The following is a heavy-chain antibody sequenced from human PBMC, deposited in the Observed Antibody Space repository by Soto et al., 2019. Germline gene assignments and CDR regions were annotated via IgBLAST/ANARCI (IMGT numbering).Heavy chain of an antibody. CDR2: VRTTNADT. D-gene: IGHD3-22*01. CDR1: GYTFTAYG. CDR3: ARELSPDSSAYYSFAY. J-gene: IGHJ4*02. Sequence: QVQLVQSGPEVKMPGASVKVSCKTSGYTFTAYGLAWLRQAPGQRPEWMGWVRTTNADTNYAQKFQGRVTMTTDRSTTTTYMELRSLTSDDTAVYYCARELSPDSSAYYSFAYWGQGTLVTVSS. V-gene: IGHV1-18*01.